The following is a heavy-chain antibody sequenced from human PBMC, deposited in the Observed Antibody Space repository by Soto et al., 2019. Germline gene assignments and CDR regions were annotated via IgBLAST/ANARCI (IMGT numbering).Heavy chain of an antibody. D-gene: IGHD3-9*01. CDR2: ISHDGSKK. CDR3: ARSSYDDVLTGWSMDV. J-gene: IGHJ6*02. CDR1: GFIFSDYY. Sequence: QVQLVESGGGVVQPGRSLRLSCAASGFIFSDYYMQWVRQAPGKGLEWVAVISHDGSKKYYADSVKGRFAISRDNYKNTLYLQMNSLRPDDTAVNYCARSSYDDVLTGWSMDVWGQGTMVTVSS. V-gene: IGHV3-30*09.